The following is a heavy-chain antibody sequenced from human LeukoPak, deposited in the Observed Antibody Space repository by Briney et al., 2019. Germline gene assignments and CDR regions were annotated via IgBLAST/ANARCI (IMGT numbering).Heavy chain of an antibody. CDR1: GFTFSSYW. CDR3: ARGPYAFDI. V-gene: IGHV3-7*01. Sequence: GGSLRLSCAASGFTFSSYWMSRVRQAPGKGLEWVPNIKQDGSEKYYVDSVKGRFTISRDNAKSSLYLQMNSLRAEDTAVYYCARGPYAFDIWGQGTMVTVSS. J-gene: IGHJ3*02. CDR2: IKQDGSEK.